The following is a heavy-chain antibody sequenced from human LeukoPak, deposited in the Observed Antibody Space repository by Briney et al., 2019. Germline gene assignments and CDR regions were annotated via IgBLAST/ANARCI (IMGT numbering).Heavy chain of an antibody. V-gene: IGHV3-11*01. J-gene: IGHJ4*02. CDR3: ARARSRYPTVDY. CDR1: GFTFSDYY. Sequence: GGSQRLSCAASGFTFSDYYMSWIRQAPGKGLEWVSYISSSGSTIYYADSVKGRFTISRDNAKNSLYLQMNSLRAEDTAVYYCARARSRYPTVDYWGQGALVTVSS. D-gene: IGHD6-13*01. CDR2: ISSSGSTI.